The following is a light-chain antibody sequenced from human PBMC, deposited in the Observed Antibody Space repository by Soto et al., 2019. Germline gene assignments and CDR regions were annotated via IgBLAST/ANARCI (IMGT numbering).Light chain of an antibody. CDR1: QSVSSK. V-gene: IGKV3-15*01. CDR2: GVS. Sequence: EIEMNQSPATLSVSPRERATLHCRASQSVSSKLAWFQQKPGQAPSLLIYGVSTRATGVPVRFSGSGSGTEFTLTINSLQSEDFAVYYCQQYNNWPHTFGQGTKVDIK. CDR3: QQYNNWPHT. J-gene: IGKJ2*01.